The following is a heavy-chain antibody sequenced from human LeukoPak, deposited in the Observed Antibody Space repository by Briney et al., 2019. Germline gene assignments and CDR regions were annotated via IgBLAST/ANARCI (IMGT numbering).Heavy chain of an antibody. Sequence: SVKVSCKASGGTFSSYAISWVRQAPGQGLEWMGGIIPIFGTANYAQKFQGRVTITADESTSTAYMELSSLRSEDAAVYYCAARPGCSSTSCYVVYWGQGTLVTVSS. CDR1: GGTFSSYA. V-gene: IGHV1-69*13. J-gene: IGHJ4*02. CDR2: IIPIFGTA. CDR3: AARPGCSSTSCYVVY. D-gene: IGHD2-2*01.